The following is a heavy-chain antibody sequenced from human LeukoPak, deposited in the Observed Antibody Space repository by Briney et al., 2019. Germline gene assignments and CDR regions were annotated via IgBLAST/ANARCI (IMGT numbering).Heavy chain of an antibody. V-gene: IGHV4-34*12. Sequence: SETLSLTCAVYGGSFSGYYWGWLRQPPGKGLEWIGSIFYSGSTYYNPSLKSRVTISVDTSKNQFSLRLNSVTAADTAVYYCARIMNTYSARASWGQGTLVTVSS. CDR1: GGSFSGYY. D-gene: IGHD2-15*01. CDR2: IFYSGST. J-gene: IGHJ5*02. CDR3: ARIMNTYSARAS.